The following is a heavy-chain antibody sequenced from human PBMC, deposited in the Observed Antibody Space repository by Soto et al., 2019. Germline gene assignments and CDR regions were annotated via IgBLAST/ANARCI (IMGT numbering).Heavy chain of an antibody. CDR1: GFTFSSYA. J-gene: IGHJ6*02. V-gene: IGHV3-23*01. D-gene: IGHD4-17*01. CDR2: ISGSGGST. CDR3: AKDNTVATFPYYYYGMDV. Sequence: GGSLRLSCAASGFTFSSYAMSWVRQAPGKGLEWVSAISGSGGSTYYADSVKGRFTISRDNSKNTLYLQMNSLRAEETAVYYCAKDNTVATFPYYYYGMDVWGQGTTVTVSS.